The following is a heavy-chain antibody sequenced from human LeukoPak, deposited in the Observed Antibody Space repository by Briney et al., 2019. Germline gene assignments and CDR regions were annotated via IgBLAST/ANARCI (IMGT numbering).Heavy chain of an antibody. CDR3: ANQYPG. J-gene: IGHJ4*02. CDR2: ISGDGGTT. V-gene: IGHV3-23*01. CDR1: GFTFSTHA. Sequence: GGSLRHSCAASGFTFSTHAMAWVRQAPGKGLDWVSAISGDGGTTYYADSVKGRFTISRSNSKNTLYLQMNSLRAEDTAVYYCANQYPGWGQGTLVTVSS. D-gene: IGHD4-11*01.